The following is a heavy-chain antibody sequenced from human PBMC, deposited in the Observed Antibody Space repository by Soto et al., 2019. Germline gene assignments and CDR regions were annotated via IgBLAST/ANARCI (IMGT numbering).Heavy chain of an antibody. Sequence: SETLSLTCTVSGGSISSYYWSWIRQPPGKGLEWIGYIYYSGSTNYNPSLKSRVTISVDTSKNQFSLKLSSVTAADTAVYYCARDRSDLWSGYSHYYGMDVWGQGTTVTVSS. CDR3: ARDRSDLWSGYSHYYGMDV. CDR1: GGSISSYY. J-gene: IGHJ6*02. CDR2: IYYSGST. D-gene: IGHD3-3*01. V-gene: IGHV4-59*01.